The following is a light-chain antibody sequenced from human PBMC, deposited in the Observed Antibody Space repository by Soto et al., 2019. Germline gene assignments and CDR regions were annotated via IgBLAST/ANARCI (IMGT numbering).Light chain of an antibody. CDR1: QTISSW. CDR2: RAS. CDR3: QQYDSYST. Sequence: DIQMTQSPSTLSASVGDRVTITCRASQTISSWLVWYQQKPGKAPKLLIYRASNLDSGVPSRFSGNGSGTEFTLTISSLQPDDFATYYCQQYDSYSTFGQGTKVEL. J-gene: IGKJ1*01. V-gene: IGKV1-5*03.